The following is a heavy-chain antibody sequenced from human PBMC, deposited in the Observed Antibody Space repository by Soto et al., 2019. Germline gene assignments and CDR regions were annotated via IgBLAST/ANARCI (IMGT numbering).Heavy chain of an antibody. J-gene: IGHJ6*02. Sequence: QVQLQESGPGLVKPSGTLSLTCVVSGGSISSINWWSWVRQTPGKGLEWIGEIYQSGSTNYNPSLKSRVTISVDKSKTQFSLKLNSVTAADTAVYYCARNLGGRLYGMDVWGQGTTVTVSS. CDR3: ARNLGGRLYGMDV. V-gene: IGHV4-4*02. CDR2: IYQSGST. CDR1: GGSISSINW. D-gene: IGHD1-26*01.